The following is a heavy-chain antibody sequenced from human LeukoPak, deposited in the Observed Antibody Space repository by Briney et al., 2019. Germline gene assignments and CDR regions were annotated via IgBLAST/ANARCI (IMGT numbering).Heavy chain of an antibody. CDR1: GFTFSSYS. CDR2: ISSSSSYI. D-gene: IGHD6-13*01. CDR3: ARDKPPKPSSWTDAGYMDV. J-gene: IGHJ6*03. Sequence: KSGGSLRLSCAASGFTFSSYSMNWVRQAPGKGLEWVSSISSSSSYIYYADSVKGRFTISRDNAKNSLYLQMNSLRAEDTAVYYCARDKPPKPSSWTDAGYMDVWGKGTTVTVSS. V-gene: IGHV3-21*01.